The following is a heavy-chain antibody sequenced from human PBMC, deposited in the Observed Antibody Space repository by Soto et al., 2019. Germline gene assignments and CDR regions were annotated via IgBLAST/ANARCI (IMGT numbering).Heavy chain of an antibody. CDR3: AREEILVAYNWCAP. CDR2: TYYRSKWYN. D-gene: IGHD1-26*01. J-gene: IGHJ5*02. CDR1: GDSVSSNSAT. V-gene: IGHV6-1*01. Sequence: TLSLTCVISGDSVSSNSATWNWIRQSPSRGLEWLGRTYYRSKWYNDYAVSVKSRITINPDTSKNQFSLHLNSVTPEDTTVNYCAREEILVAYNWCAPWGQGTLVTVSS.